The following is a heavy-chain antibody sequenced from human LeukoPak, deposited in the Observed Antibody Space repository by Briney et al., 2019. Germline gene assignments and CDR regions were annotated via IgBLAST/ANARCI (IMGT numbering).Heavy chain of an antibody. CDR2: ISHTGTT. V-gene: IGHV4-39*02. J-gene: IGHJ4*02. CDR1: GDSISSSTYY. Sequence: PSETLSLTCIVSGDSISSSTYYWAWIRQPPGKGLEWIGSISHTGTTYYKPSLKSQVTISVDASKSQFSLRLNSVTAADTAVYFCAREPWGVADYWGQGTLVTVSS. D-gene: IGHD3-10*01. CDR3: AREPWGVADY.